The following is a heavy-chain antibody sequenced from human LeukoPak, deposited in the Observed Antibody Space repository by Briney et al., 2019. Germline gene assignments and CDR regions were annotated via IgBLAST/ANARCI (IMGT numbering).Heavy chain of an antibody. Sequence: PGGSLRLSCAASGFTFSSYAMSWVRQAPGKGLEWVSAISGSGGSTYYADSVKGRSTISRDNSKNTLFLQMNSLRPEDTAVYYCARGPDYDILADYFDYWGQGTLVTVSS. CDR3: ARGPDYDILADYFDY. V-gene: IGHV3-23*01. CDR1: GFTFSSYA. CDR2: ISGSGGST. J-gene: IGHJ4*02. D-gene: IGHD3-9*01.